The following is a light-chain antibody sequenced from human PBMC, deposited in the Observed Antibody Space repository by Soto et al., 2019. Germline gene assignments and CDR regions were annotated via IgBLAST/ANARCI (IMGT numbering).Light chain of an antibody. V-gene: IGKV1-5*01. CDR2: DAS. CDR1: QTISSW. Sequence: DIQMTQSPSTLSGSVGDRVTITCRASQTISSWLAWYQQKPGKAPKLLIYDASNLESGVPSRFSGSGSGTEFTLAISSLQPDDFATYYCQQYNNYPRTFGQGTKVDI. CDR3: QQYNNYPRT. J-gene: IGKJ1*01.